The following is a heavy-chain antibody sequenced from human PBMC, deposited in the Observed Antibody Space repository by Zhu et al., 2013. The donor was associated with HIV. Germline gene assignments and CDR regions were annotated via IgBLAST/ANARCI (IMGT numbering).Heavy chain of an antibody. CDR2: INPSGGST. CDR1: GYTFTSYY. Sequence: QVQLVQSGAEVKKPGASVKVSCKASGYTFTSYYMHWVRQAPGQGLEWMGIINPSGGSTSYAQKFQGRVTITKNTSINTAYMELSSLRSEDTAVYYCARSRTYDFWSGYLHNWFDPWGQGTLVTVSS. J-gene: IGHJ5*02. D-gene: IGHD3-3*01. CDR3: ARSRTYDFWSGYLHNWFDP. V-gene: IGHV1-46*01.